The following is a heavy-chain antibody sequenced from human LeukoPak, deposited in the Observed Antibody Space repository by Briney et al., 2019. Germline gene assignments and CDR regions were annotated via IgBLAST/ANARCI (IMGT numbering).Heavy chain of an antibody. J-gene: IGHJ3*02. D-gene: IGHD6-13*01. Sequence: SETLFLSCTVAGGSISCYSWSWSRQPPGKGLEWSGYIYNSGNTSSNPSFRSRLTISGDTSKNQFSLRLSSVTAADTAMYYCARDSGGAAGGSGMGYGFDIWGQGTMVTVSS. CDR3: ARDSGGAAGGSGMGYGFDI. V-gene: IGHV4-59*01. CDR2: IYNSGNT. CDR1: GGSISCYS.